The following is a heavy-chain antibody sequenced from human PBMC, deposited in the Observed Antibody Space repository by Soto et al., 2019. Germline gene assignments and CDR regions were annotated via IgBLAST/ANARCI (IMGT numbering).Heavy chain of an antibody. CDR1: GYSFGNYW. CDR3: ARPSNNYVAY. CDR2: INPVDSET. Sequence: ESLKVSFKACGYSFGNYWIGWVRQMPGKGLEWMAIINPVDSETRYSPSFQGQVTISAEKSLSTAYLQWSSLKASDTDMYYCARPSNNYVAYWGQGALVTVSS. J-gene: IGHJ4*02. V-gene: IGHV5-51*01.